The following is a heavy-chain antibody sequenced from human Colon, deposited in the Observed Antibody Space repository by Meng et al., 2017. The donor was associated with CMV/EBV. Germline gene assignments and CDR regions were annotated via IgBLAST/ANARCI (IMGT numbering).Heavy chain of an antibody. CDR3: AREPGTYGYFDF. D-gene: IGHD3-10*01. CDR1: GFTFSDYF. CDR2: ISGSGDNI. Sequence: VPVVASGGGLAKPGGSLRLSCAGDGFTFSDYFVNWVRQAPGKGLEWVSSISGSGDNIYYADSVKGRFTISRDNAKNSLYLQMNSLRAEDTAVYYCAREPGTYGYFDFWGQGTLVTVSS. V-gene: IGHV3-21*01. J-gene: IGHJ4*02.